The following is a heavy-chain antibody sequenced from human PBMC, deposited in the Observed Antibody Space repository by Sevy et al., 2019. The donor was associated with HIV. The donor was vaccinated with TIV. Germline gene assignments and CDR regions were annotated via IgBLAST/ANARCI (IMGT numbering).Heavy chain of an antibody. V-gene: IGHV3-73*01. J-gene: IGHJ3*02. CDR3: TRIYCGGDCYRDAFDI. CDR1: GCTFSGSA. D-gene: IGHD2-21*02. CDR2: IRSKANSYAT. Sequence: GGSLRLSCAASGCTFSGSAMHWVRQASGKGLEWVGRIRSKANSYATAYAASVKGRFTISRDDSKNTAYLQMNSLKTEDTAVYYCTRIYCGGDCYRDAFDIWGQGTMVTVSS.